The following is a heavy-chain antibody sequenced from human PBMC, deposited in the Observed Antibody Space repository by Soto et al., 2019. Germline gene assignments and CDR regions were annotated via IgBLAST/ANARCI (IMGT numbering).Heavy chain of an antibody. Sequence: AAVKVSCKASGYTFTSYYMHWVRQAPGQGLEWMGIINPSGGSTSYAQKFQGRVTMTRDTSTSTVYMELSSLRSEDTAVYYCARGSRKEYCSSTSCPACLKWFDPWGQGTMVTVSS. D-gene: IGHD2-2*01. V-gene: IGHV1-46*01. J-gene: IGHJ5*02. CDR3: ARGSRKEYCSSTSCPACLKWFDP. CDR2: INPSGGST. CDR1: GYTFTSYY.